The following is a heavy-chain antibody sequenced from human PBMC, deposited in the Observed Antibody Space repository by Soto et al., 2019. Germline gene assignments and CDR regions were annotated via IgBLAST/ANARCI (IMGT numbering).Heavy chain of an antibody. V-gene: IGHV1-8*01. CDR3: ARRAETNGWNGFGADKYYFDF. CDR1: GYTFTSYD. J-gene: IGHJ4*02. Sequence: GASVKVSCKASGYTFTSYDICWVRQATGQGLEWMGWMNPSTGNSGYAQKFQGRVTMTSDTSISTAHMELSSLRSEDTAVYYCARRAETNGWNGFGADKYYFDFWGQGTLVTVSS. CDR2: MNPSTGNS. D-gene: IGHD1-1*01.